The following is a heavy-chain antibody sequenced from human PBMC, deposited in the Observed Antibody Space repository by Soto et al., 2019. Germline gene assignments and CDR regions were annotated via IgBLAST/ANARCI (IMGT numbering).Heavy chain of an antibody. CDR1: GYRFTSYW. Sequence: XESLKISCTGSGYRFTSYWIGWVRQMPGKGLEWMAIIYPGDSDTRYSPSFQGQVTISADKSISTAYLQWSSLKASDTAMYYCARLLYGDGYPDSVLDYWGQGTLVTVSS. J-gene: IGHJ4*02. CDR2: IYPGDSDT. V-gene: IGHV5-51*01. CDR3: ARLLYGDGYPDSVLDY. D-gene: IGHD5-12*01.